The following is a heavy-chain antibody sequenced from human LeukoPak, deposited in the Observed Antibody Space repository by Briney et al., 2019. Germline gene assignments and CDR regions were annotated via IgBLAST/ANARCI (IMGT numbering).Heavy chain of an antibody. Sequence: GGSLRLSCAASGFTFSSYEVNWVRQAPGKGLEWVSYISSSGSTIYYADSVKGRFTISRDNAKNSLFLEMTSLRADDTAVYYCARGFCSGGICYRITGTFDVWGQGTMVTVSS. D-gene: IGHD2-15*01. CDR2: ISSSGSTI. J-gene: IGHJ3*01. V-gene: IGHV3-48*03. CDR1: GFTFSSYE. CDR3: ARGFCSGGICYRITGTFDV.